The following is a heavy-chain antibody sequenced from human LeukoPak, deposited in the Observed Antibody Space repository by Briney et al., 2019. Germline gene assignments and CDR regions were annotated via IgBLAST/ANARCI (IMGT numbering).Heavy chain of an antibody. CDR3: ARHLSGSGAWYFDL. V-gene: IGHV4-34*01. CDR2: VNHSGST. Sequence: SETLSLTCAVYGGSFSGYYWSWIRQPPGKGLEWIGEVNHSGSTNYNPSLKSRVTMSVDTSKNQFSLKLSSVTAADTAVYYCARHLSGSGAWYFDLWGRGTLVTVSS. D-gene: IGHD3-10*01. J-gene: IGHJ2*01. CDR1: GGSFSGYY.